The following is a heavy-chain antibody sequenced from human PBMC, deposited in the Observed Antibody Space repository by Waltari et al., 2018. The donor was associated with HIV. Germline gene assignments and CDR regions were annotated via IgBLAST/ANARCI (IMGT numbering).Heavy chain of an antibody. J-gene: IGHJ4*02. CDR1: GYTFTGYY. CDR2: INPDNGGT. Sequence: QVQLVQSGAEVKKPAASVKIPAKASGYTFTGYYLPWLRQAPGQGLEWMGWINPDNGGTKYAQKFQGRVTMTRDTSISTAYMELSRLRSDDTAVYYCARDICNGGSCYSYYFDYWGQGTLVTVSS. CDR3: ARDICNGGSCYSYYFDY. V-gene: IGHV1-2*02. D-gene: IGHD2-15*01.